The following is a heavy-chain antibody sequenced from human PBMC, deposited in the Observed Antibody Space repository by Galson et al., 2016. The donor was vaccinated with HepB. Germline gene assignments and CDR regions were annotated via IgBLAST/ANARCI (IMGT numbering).Heavy chain of an antibody. Sequence: SLRLSCAASGITLGSYWMSWVRQAPGKGLEWVANIGPDGRDKNYVDSVKGRFTISRDNAKNSLYLEMSSLRAEDTAVYYCASYRDINSGYSRDAFDIWGQGTMVTVSS. D-gene: IGHD5-12*01. CDR1: GITLGSYW. CDR3: ASYRDINSGYSRDAFDI. V-gene: IGHV3-7*03. CDR2: IGPDGRDK. J-gene: IGHJ3*02.